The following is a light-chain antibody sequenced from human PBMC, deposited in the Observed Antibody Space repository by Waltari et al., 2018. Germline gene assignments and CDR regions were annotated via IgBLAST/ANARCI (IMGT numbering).Light chain of an antibody. J-gene: IGKJ4*01. CDR3: QQANSFSLS. V-gene: IGKV1-12*01. Sequence: DIQMTQSPSSVSASVGDRVTITCRASQDISRWLAWYQQKPGKPPKLLIYAASSLQSGVPSRFGGGGSGTHFTLTISSLQPEDFATYYCQQANSFSLSFGGGTKVEI. CDR1: QDISRW. CDR2: AAS.